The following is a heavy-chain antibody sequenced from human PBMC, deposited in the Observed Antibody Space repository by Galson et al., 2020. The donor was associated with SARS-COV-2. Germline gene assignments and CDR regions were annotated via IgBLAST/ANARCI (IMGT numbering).Heavy chain of an antibody. V-gene: IGHV3-64*01. D-gene: IGHD5-18*01. Sequence: GESLKISCAASGFTFRSYPMHWVRQAPGKGLEYVAVISSDGVTTFYANSVKGRFTISRDNSKSTLYLQMGSLGAEDTAVYYCASLYGYSAYWGQGTLVTVSS. CDR3: ASLYGYSAY. CDR2: ISSDGVTT. J-gene: IGHJ4*02. CDR1: GFTFRSYP.